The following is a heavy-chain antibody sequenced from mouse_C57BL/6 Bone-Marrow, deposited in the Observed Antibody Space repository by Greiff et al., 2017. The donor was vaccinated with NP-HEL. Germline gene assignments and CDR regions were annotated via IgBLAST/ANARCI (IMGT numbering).Heavy chain of an antibody. D-gene: IGHD1-1*01. V-gene: IGHV1-55*01. CDR2: IYPGSGST. CDR1: GYTFTSYW. J-gene: IGHJ4*01. CDR3: ARSGGSSSDAMDY. Sequence: QVQLQQPGAELVKPGASVKMSCKASGYTFTSYWITWVKQRPGQGLEWIGGIYPGSGSTNYNEKFKSKATLTVDTSSSTAYMQLSSLTSEDSAVYCCARSGGSSSDAMDYWGQGTSVTVSS.